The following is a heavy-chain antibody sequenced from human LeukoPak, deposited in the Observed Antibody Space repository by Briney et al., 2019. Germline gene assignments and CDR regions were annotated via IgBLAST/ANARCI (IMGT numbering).Heavy chain of an antibody. CDR2: ISSSGSTI. J-gene: IGHJ6*02. V-gene: IGHV3-11*01. CDR1: GFTFSDYY. Sequence: GGSLRLSCAASGFTFSDYYMSWIRQAPGKGLEWVSYISSSGSTIYYADSVKGRFTISRDNAKNSLYLQMNSLRAEDTAVYYCGRNGNEDGYNYYYYYYGMDVWGQGTTVTVSS. D-gene: IGHD5-24*01. CDR3: GRNGNEDGYNYYYYYYGMDV.